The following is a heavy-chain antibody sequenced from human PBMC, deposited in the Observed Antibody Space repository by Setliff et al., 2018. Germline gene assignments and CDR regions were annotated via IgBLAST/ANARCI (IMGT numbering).Heavy chain of an antibody. CDR2: INPSGGST. CDR1: GYTFTSYY. Sequence: GASVKVSCKASGYTFTSYYMHWVRQAPGQGLEWMGIINPSGGSTSYAQKFQGRVTMTRDTSTSKVYMELSRLRSEDTAVYYCARDVFPYHYEGAFDIWGQGTMVTVSS. D-gene: IGHD3-22*01. V-gene: IGHV1-46*01. J-gene: IGHJ3*02. CDR3: ARDVFPYHYEGAFDI.